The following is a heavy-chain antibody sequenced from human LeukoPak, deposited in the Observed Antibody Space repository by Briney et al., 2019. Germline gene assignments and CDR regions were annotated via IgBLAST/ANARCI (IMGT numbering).Heavy chain of an antibody. D-gene: IGHD6-13*01. CDR1: GGTFSSYV. Sequence: ASVKVSCKASGGTFSSYVINWVRQAPGQGLEWMGGIIPIFGTANYAQKFQGRVTMTRDMSTSTVYMELSSLRSEDTAVYYCARESGSSSYEYFQHWGQGTLVTVSS. J-gene: IGHJ1*01. V-gene: IGHV1-69*05. CDR3: ARESGSSSYEYFQH. CDR2: IIPIFGTA.